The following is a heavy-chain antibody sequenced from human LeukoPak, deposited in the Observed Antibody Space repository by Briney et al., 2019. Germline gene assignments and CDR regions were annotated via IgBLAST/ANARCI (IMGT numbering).Heavy chain of an antibody. CDR1: GFTFSNFY. V-gene: IGHV3-11*06. Sequence: GGSLTLSCAASGFTFSNFYMSWIRHAPGKGLGWVSFISSANNYTNFADSVKGRFTVSKNKAKTSLLLQMNNLRAEDTAVYYCARDRTAVTAFDYWGRGTLTTVSS. CDR3: ARDRTAVTAFDY. CDR2: ISSANNYT. D-gene: IGHD4-17*01. J-gene: IGHJ4*02.